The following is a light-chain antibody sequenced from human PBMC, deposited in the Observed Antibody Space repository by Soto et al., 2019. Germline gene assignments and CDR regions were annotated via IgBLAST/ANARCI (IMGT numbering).Light chain of an antibody. CDR2: DVS. CDR3: CSYAGSYTFVV. CDR1: SSDVGGYNY. V-gene: IGLV2-11*01. Sequence: QSALTQPRSVSGSPGPSVTISCTGTSSDVGGYNYVSWYQQHPGKAPKLMIYDVSKRPSGVPDRFSGSKSGNTASLTISGIQAEDEADYSCCSYAGSYTFVVFGGGTKLTVL. J-gene: IGLJ2*01.